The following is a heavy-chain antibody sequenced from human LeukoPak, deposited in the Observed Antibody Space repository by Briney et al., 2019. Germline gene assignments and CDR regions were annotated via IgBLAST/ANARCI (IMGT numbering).Heavy chain of an antibody. Sequence: PGESLKISCQASGYNFTTYWIAWVRQTPARGLEWMGIIYPGDSDARYSPSFQGQVTISADKSITTAYLQWSSLQAPDTAIYYCARRRDAFDFWGQGTMVTVSS. CDR3: ARRRDAFDF. CDR2: IYPGDSDA. V-gene: IGHV5-51*01. CDR1: GYNFTTYW. J-gene: IGHJ3*01.